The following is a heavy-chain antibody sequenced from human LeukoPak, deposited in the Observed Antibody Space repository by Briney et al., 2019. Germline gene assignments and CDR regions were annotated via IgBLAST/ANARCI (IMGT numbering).Heavy chain of an antibody. Sequence: SVRVSCKASGGTFSSYAISWVRQAPGQGLEWMGRIIPILGIANYAQKFQGRVTITADKSTSTAYMELSSLRSEDTAVYYCARPRIAVAGWYYFDYWGQGTLVTVSS. CDR2: IIPILGIA. J-gene: IGHJ4*02. D-gene: IGHD6-19*01. V-gene: IGHV1-69*04. CDR3: ARPRIAVAGWYYFDY. CDR1: GGTFSSYA.